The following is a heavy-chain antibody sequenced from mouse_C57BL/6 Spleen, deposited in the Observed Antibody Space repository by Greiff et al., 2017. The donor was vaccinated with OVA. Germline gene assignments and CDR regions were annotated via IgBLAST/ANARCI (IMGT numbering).Heavy chain of an antibody. V-gene: IGHV5-4*01. Sequence: DVHLVESGGGLVKPGGSLKLSCAASGFTFSSYAMSWVRQTPEKRLEWVATISDGGSYTYYPDNVKGRFTISRDNAKNNLYLQMSHLKSEDTAMYYCARDRRSSLFDYWGQGTTLTVSS. CDR2: ISDGGSYT. CDR3: ARDRRSSLFDY. J-gene: IGHJ2*01. CDR1: GFTFSSYA.